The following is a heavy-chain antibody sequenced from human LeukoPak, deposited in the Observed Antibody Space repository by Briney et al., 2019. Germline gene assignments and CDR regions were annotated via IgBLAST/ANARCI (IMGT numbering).Heavy chain of an antibody. CDR3: ARDQRPTGP. CDR1: GGSISSGGYY. Sequence: SETLSLTCTVSGGSISSGGYYWSWLRQPPGKGLEWIGYIYHSGSTYYNPSLKSRVTISVDRSKNQFSLKLSSVTAADTAVYYCARDQRPTGPWGQGTLVTVSS. V-gene: IGHV4-30-2*01. D-gene: IGHD4-17*01. CDR2: IYHSGST. J-gene: IGHJ5*02.